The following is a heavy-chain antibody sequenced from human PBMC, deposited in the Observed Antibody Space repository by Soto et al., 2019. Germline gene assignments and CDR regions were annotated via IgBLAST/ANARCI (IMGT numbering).Heavy chain of an antibody. CDR2: ISYDGGNK. CDR3: ARSHDYGDAGYIDL. Sequence: QVQLVESGGGVVQPGRSLRLSCAASGFTFSNYALHWVRQAPGKGLEWVAVISYDGGNKYYAESVKGRFTIFRDNSKNTQYLQMNGLGPEDAAVYYCARSHDYGDAGYIDLWGRGTLVTVSS. J-gene: IGHJ2*01. CDR1: GFTFSNYA. V-gene: IGHV3-30*04. D-gene: IGHD4-17*01.